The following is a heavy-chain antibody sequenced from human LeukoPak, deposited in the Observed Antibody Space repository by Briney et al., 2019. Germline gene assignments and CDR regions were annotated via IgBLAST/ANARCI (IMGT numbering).Heavy chain of an antibody. V-gene: IGHV3-23*01. CDR3: VRDLAAAGTWFDY. J-gene: IGHJ4*02. D-gene: IGHD6-13*01. Sequence: PGGSLRLSCAASGFTFSSYAMSWVRQAPGKGLEWVSAISGSGGSTYYADSVKGRFTISRDNANNSLFLQMNSLRPEDSAVYYCVRDLAAAGTWFDYWGQGTLVSVSS. CDR2: ISGSGGST. CDR1: GFTFSSYA.